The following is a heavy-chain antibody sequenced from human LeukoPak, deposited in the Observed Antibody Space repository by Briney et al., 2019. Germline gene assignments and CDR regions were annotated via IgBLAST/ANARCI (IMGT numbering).Heavy chain of an antibody. CDR3: AKDDSGGYFPDF. D-gene: IGHD3-22*01. CDR1: GFTFSDCA. J-gene: IGHJ4*02. V-gene: IGHV3-23*01. Sequence: QAGGSLRLSCAASGFTFSDCAMTWVRQAPGKGLEWVSAIGADADSAYYADSVKGRFTISRDDSKNTLYLQMNSLRAEDTALYYCAKDDSGGYFPDFWGRGTLVTVSS. CDR2: IGADADSA.